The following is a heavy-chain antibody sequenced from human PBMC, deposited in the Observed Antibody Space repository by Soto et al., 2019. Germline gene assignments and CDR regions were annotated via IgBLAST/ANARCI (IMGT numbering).Heavy chain of an antibody. D-gene: IGHD2-15*01. CDR2: VNPSGGST. Sequence: ASVNVSCKASGYLFTAYSMHWVRLAAGRGLDWMGVVNPSGGSTKYAQNFQGRATMTRDTSTTTIYMELSSLISDDTAIYYCAREENCSGGTCYSEYFHRWGQGTLVTVSS. V-gene: IGHV1-46*01. CDR3: AREENCSGGTCYSEYFHR. J-gene: IGHJ1*01. CDR1: GYLFTAYS.